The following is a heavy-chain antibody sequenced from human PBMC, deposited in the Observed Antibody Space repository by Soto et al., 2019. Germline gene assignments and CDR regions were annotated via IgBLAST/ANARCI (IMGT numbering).Heavy chain of an antibody. CDR2: IDPSDSYT. Sequence: GESLKIPCKGSGYSLTSYWISWVRQMPGKGLEWMGRIDPSDSYTNYSPSFQGHVTISADKSISTAYLQWSSLKASDTAMYYCARHLDGSGSYYYYGMDVWGQGTTVTVSS. CDR1: GYSLTSYW. J-gene: IGHJ6*02. CDR3: ARHLDGSGSYYYYGMDV. D-gene: IGHD3-10*01. V-gene: IGHV5-10-1*01.